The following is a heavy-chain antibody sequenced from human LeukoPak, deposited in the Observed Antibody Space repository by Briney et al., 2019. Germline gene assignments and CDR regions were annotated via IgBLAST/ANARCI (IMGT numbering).Heavy chain of an antibody. V-gene: IGHV4-34*01. D-gene: IGHD3-3*01. CDR3: ARGFKIFPVFYYMDV. J-gene: IGHJ6*03. CDR1: GGSSSGYY. Sequence: SETLSLTCAVYGGSSSGYYWSWVRQPPGKGLEWIGGINHSGSTNYNPSLKSRVTISVDTSKNQFSLKLSSVTAADTAVYYCARGFKIFPVFYYMDVWGKGTTVTVSS. CDR2: INHSGST.